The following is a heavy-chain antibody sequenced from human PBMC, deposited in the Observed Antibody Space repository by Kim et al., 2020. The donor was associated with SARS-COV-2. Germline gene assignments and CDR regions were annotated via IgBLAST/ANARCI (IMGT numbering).Heavy chain of an antibody. CDR3: ARGSSSGYYSSDY. J-gene: IGHJ4*02. Sequence: YADTGKGRFTISRDNSKNTLYLQMNSLRAEDMAVYYCARGSSSGYYSSDYWGQGTLVTVSS. D-gene: IGHD3-22*01. V-gene: IGHV3-66*01.